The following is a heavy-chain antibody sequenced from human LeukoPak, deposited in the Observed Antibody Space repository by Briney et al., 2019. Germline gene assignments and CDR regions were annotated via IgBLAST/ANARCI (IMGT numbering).Heavy chain of an antibody. CDR3: AREYSSSLDY. CDR1: GNIFTSFY. V-gene: IGHV1-2*02. J-gene: IGHJ4*02. D-gene: IGHD6-13*01. CDR2: INPNSGGT. Sequence: ASVKVSFKASGNIFTSFYMHWVRQAPGQGLEWMGWINPNSGGTNYAQKFQGRVTMTRDTSISTAYMELSRLRSDDTAVYYCAREYSSSLDYWGQGTLVTVSS.